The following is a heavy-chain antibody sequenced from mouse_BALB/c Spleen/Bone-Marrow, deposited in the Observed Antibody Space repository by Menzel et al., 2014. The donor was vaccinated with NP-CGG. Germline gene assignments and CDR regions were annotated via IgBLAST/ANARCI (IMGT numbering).Heavy chain of an antibody. V-gene: IGHV1-55*01. CDR3: ARGAWASWDYFDY. Sequence: QVQLKESGAELVKPGTSVKLSCKASGYNFTSYWINWVKLRPGQGLEWIGDIYPGSGSTNYNEKFKSKATLTVDTSSSTAYMQLSSLASEDSALYYCARGAWASWDYFDYWGQGTTLTVSS. D-gene: IGHD4-1*01. CDR1: GYNFTSYW. CDR2: IYPGSGST. J-gene: IGHJ2*01.